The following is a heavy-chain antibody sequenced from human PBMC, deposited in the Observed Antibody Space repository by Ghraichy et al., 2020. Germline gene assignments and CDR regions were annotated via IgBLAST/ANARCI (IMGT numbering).Heavy chain of an antibody. D-gene: IGHD5-24*01. CDR1: GFTFSRAW. V-gene: IGHV3-7*03. CDR3: ARDWAYNFQFDP. CDR2: IKEDGSKQ. Sequence: GESLNISCAASGFTFSRAWMSWVRQAPGKGLEWVANIKEDGSKQYYMDSVKGRLTISKDNAKSSLYLQLNSLRAEDTAIYYCARDWAYNFQFDPWGQGTLVTVSS. J-gene: IGHJ5*02.